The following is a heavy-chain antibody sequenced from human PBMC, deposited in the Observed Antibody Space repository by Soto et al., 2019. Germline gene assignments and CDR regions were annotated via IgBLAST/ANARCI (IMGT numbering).Heavy chain of an antibody. CDR3: ASGSWGITMVRGVIRANYYYYYGMDV. J-gene: IGHJ6*02. V-gene: IGHV4-59*01. CDR1: GGSISSYY. D-gene: IGHD3-10*01. Sequence: LSLTCTVSGGSISSYYWSWIRQPPGKGLEWIGYIYYSGSTNYNPSLKSRVTISVDTSKNQFPLKLSSVTAADTAVYYCASGSWGITMVRGVIRANYYYYYGMDVWGQGTTVTVSS. CDR2: IYYSGST.